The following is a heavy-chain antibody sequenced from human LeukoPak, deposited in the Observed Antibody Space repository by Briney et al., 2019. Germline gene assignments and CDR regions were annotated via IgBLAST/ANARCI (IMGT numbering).Heavy chain of an antibody. J-gene: IGHJ6*02. V-gene: IGHV7-4-1*02. CDR3: ARSNPDNYYSMDV. Sequence: ASVKVSCKASEYTFTSYATNWVRRAPGQGLEWMGWINTNTGNSRYAQGFTGRFVFSLDISVSTAYLQISSLKAEDTAVYYCARSNPDNYYSMDVWGQGTTVTVSS. CDR2: INTNTGNS. CDR1: EYTFTSYA.